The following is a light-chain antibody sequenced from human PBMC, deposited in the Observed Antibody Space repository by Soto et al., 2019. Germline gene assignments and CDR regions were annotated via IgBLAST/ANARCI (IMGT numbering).Light chain of an antibody. CDR2: DAS. J-gene: IGKJ4*01. V-gene: IGKV3-11*01. CDR3: QQRVNWPPA. CDR1: QSVSDY. Sequence: VLTQSPARLPLSPGERATLSCRAGQSVSDYLAWYQQKPGQPPRLLFFDASNRATGVPDRFSAGGSGTDFTLIISSLGPEDFAVYYCQQRVNWPPAFGGGTKVEI.